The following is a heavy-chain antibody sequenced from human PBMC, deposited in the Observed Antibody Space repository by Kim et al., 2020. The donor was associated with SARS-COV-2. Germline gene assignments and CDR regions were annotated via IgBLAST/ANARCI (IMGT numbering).Heavy chain of an antibody. CDR3: ARVPARGYSYGYFDY. CDR2: IVPIFGTA. J-gene: IGHJ4*02. Sequence: LEWLGGIVPIFGTANYARKFQGRVTITADESTSTAYMELSSLRSEDTAVYYCARVPARGYSYGYFDYWGQGTLVTVSS. V-gene: IGHV1-69*01. D-gene: IGHD5-18*01.